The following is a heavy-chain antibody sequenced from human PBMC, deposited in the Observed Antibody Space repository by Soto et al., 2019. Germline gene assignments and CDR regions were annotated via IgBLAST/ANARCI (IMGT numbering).Heavy chain of an antibody. D-gene: IGHD3-22*01. CDR1: GGSFSGYY. CDR3: ARENEVISGNPKFDY. V-gene: IGHV4-34*01. CDR2: INHSGST. J-gene: IGHJ4*02. Sequence: NPSETLSLTCAVYGGSFSGYYWSWIRQPPGKGLEWIGEINHSGSTNYNPSLKSRVTISVDTSKNQFSLKLSSVTAADTAVYYCARENEVISGNPKFDYWGQGTLVTVAS.